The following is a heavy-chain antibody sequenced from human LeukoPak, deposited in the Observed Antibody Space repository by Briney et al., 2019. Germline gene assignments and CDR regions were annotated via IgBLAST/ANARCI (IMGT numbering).Heavy chain of an antibody. D-gene: IGHD6-19*01. J-gene: IGHJ4*02. Sequence: GGSLRLSCAASGFTFDDYAMHWVRQAPGKGLEWVSGISWNSGSIAYADSVKGRFTISRDKPKNSLYLQMNSLRAEDTDLYYCAKGPYSSGWLDYCGQGTLVTVSS. CDR1: GFTFDDYA. V-gene: IGHV3-9*01. CDR3: AKGPYSSGWLDY. CDR2: ISWNSGSI.